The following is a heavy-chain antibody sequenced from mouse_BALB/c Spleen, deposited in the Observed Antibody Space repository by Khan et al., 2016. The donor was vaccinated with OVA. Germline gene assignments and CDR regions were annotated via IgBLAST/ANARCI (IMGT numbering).Heavy chain of an antibody. J-gene: IGHJ4*01. D-gene: IGHD2-1*01. CDR1: GYTFTDYD. CDR3: AKIFYGNSYAMDY. V-gene: IGHV1-77*01. CDR2: IYPGSGST. Sequence: QVQLQQSGPELVKPGASVKMSCKASGYTFTDYDIRWVKQRAGQGLEWIGEIYPGSGSTYYNEKFKGKATLMADKSSNTAYMQLSSLTSEDSAVYFCAKIFYGNSYAMDYWGQGTAVTVSS.